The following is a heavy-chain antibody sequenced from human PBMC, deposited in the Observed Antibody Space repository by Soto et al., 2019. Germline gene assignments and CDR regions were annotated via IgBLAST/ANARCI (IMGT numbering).Heavy chain of an antibody. CDR3: ARPYTVAGSSYWCFDL. V-gene: IGHV3-7*01. Sequence: EVQLVESGGGLVQPGGSLRLSCAASGFTFGPYWMTWVRQAPGKGLEWVAKIKPDGSEKYSVDSVKGRFTISRDNTKTSLYLQMNSLRAEDTAVYYCARPYTVAGSSYWCFDLWGRGTLVTVSS. CDR2: IKPDGSEK. D-gene: IGHD3-16*01. CDR1: GFTFGPYW. J-gene: IGHJ2*01.